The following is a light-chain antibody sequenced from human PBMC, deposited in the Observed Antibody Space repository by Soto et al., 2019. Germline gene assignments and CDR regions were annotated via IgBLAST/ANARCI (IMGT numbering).Light chain of an antibody. V-gene: IGKV1-5*03. J-gene: IGKJ2*01. CDR1: QSIGTW. CDR3: QQYKTYAYT. CDR2: KAS. Sequence: DIQMTQSPSTLSASVGDRVTITCRASQSIGTWLAWYQQKPGKAPKLLIFKASSLESGVPSRFSGSGSGTEFTLTISSLQPDDFATYYCQQYKTYAYTFGQGTKLEIE.